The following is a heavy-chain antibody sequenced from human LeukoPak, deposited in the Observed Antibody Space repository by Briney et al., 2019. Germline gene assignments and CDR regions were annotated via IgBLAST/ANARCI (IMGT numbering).Heavy chain of an antibody. CDR2: ISHNGNNE. D-gene: IGHD2-8*01. CDR3: ARRMDYIDY. J-gene: IGHJ4*02. CDR1: GFTFSDYS. V-gene: IGHV3-30-3*01. Sequence: PGRSLRLSCAASGFTFSDYSLHWVRQAPGKGLEWVALISHNGNNEYYADSVKGRFTISRDSSKNTLYLQMNSLRVEDTAMYYCARRMDYIDYWGQGTLVTVSS.